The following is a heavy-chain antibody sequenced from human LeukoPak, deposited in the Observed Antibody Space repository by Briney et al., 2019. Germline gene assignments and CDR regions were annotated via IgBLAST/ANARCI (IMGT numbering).Heavy chain of an antibody. CDR2: ISGRSGST. CDR1: GFTFSSYG. D-gene: IGHD3-3*01. J-gene: IGHJ4*02. CDR3: ASGITIFGVAPDY. Sequence: GGSLRLSCAASGFTFSSYGMSWVRQAPGKGLEWVSAISGRSGSTYYADSVKGRFTISRDNAKNSLYLQMNGLRAEDTAVYYCASGITIFGVAPDYWGQGTLVTVSS. V-gene: IGHV3-23*01.